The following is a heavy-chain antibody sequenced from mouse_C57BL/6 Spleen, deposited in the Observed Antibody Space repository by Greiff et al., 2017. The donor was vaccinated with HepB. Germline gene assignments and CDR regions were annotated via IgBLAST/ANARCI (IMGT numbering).Heavy chain of an antibody. CDR3: ARSLGTAQATKAMDY. CDR2: IYPGDGDT. J-gene: IGHJ4*01. V-gene: IGHV1-80*01. D-gene: IGHD3-2*02. Sequence: QVQLQQSGAELVKPGASVTISCKASGYAFSSYWMNWVKQRPGKGLEWIGQIYPGDGDTNYNGKFKGKATLTADKSSSTAYMQLSSLTSEDSAVYFCARSLGTAQATKAMDYWGQGTSVTVSS. CDR1: GYAFSSYW.